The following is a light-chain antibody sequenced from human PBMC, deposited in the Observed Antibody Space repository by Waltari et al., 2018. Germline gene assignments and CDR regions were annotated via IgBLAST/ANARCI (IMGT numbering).Light chain of an antibody. V-gene: IGKV3-15*01. CDR3: QQYNNWPPLT. J-gene: IGKJ4*01. CDR2: GAS. Sequence: EIVMTQSPATLSVSPGERATLSCRASQSVSSNLSWYQQKPGQAPRHHIYGASTRATGIPARFSGSGSGTEFTLTISSLRSEDVAVYYCQQYNNWPPLTFGGGTKVEIK. CDR1: QSVSSN.